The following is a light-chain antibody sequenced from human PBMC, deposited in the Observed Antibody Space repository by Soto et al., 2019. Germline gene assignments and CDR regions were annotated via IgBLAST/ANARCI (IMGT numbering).Light chain of an antibody. Sequence: DIQMTQSPSTLSASVGDKVTITCRASQTISFWLAWYQQKPGKAPKLLIYDASSLESGGPSRFRGSGSGTEFTVTISSLQPDDFATYYCQQYHSSPYTFGQGTKLEI. J-gene: IGKJ2*01. V-gene: IGKV1-5*01. CDR2: DAS. CDR3: QQYHSSPYT. CDR1: QTISFW.